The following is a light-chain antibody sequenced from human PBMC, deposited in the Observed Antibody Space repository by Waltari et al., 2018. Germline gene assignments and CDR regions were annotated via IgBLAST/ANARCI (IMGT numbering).Light chain of an antibody. V-gene: IGLV3-1*01. CDR1: KLGDNY. CDR2: QDS. CDR3: QAWDSSTVV. Sequence: SYELTQPPSVSVFPGQTASITCSGDKLGDNYVCWYQQKPGQSPVLVIYQDSKRPSGIPGRVSGSNSGKTATLTISGTQAMDEADYYCQAWDSSTVVFGGGTKLTVL. J-gene: IGLJ2*01.